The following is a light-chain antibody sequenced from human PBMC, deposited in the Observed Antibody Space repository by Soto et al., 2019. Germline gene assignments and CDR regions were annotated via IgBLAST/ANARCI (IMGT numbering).Light chain of an antibody. V-gene: IGLV2-14*03. J-gene: IGLJ2*01. Sequence: QSALTQPASVSGSPGQSITISCTGTSSDVGGYNFVSWYQQHPGKAPKLMIYHVSNRPSGVSDRFSGSKSGNTASLTISGLQAEDEADYYCSSYTSNSTPVFGGGTQLTVL. CDR3: SSYTSNSTPV. CDR2: HVS. CDR1: SSDVGGYNF.